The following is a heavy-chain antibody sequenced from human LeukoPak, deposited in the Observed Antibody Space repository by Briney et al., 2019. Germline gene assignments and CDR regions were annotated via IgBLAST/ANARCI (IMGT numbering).Heavy chain of an antibody. Sequence: ASVKVSCKASGYTFTSYDINWVRQATGQGLEWMGWMNPNSGNAGYAQKFQGRVTITRNTSISTAYMELSSLRSEDTAVYYCARRIAAAGTGAFDIWGQGTMVTVSS. V-gene: IGHV1-8*03. D-gene: IGHD6-13*01. CDR2: MNPNSGNA. J-gene: IGHJ3*02. CDR1: GYTFTSYD. CDR3: ARRIAAAGTGAFDI.